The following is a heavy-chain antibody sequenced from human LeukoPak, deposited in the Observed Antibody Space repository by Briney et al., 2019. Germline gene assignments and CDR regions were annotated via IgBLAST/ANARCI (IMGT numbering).Heavy chain of an antibody. CDR1: GFTFSSYA. J-gene: IGHJ4*02. V-gene: IGHV3-64*01. D-gene: IGHD2-21*02. CDR3: ARADCGGDCYQYYFDY. CDR2: ISSNGGST. Sequence: PGGSLRLSCAASGFTFSSYAMHWVRQAPGKGLEYVSAISSNGGSTYYANSVKGRFTISRDNSKNTLYLQMGSLRAEDMAVYYCARADCGGDCYQYYFDYWGQGTLVTVSS.